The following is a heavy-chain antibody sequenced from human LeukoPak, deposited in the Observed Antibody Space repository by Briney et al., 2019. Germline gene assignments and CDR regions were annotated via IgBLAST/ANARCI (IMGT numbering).Heavy chain of an antibody. CDR2: ISSSSSYI. CDR1: GFTFSSYS. J-gene: IGHJ4*02. Sequence: PGGSLRLSCAASGFTFSSYSMNWVRQAPGKGLEWVSSISSSSSYIYYADSVKGRFTISRDNAKNSLYLQMNSLRAEDTAVYYCARHNRTDRRRTPYDYWGQGTLVTVSS. CDR3: ARHNRTDRRRTPYDY. V-gene: IGHV3-21*04. D-gene: IGHD1-1*01.